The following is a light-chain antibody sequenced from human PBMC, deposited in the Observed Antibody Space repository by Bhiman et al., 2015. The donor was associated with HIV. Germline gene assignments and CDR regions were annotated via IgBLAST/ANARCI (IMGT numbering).Light chain of an antibody. V-gene: IGLV2-14*03. CDR2: DVT. Sequence: QSALTQPASVSGSPGQSITISCTGSGSDVGGYNYVSWYQQHPGKAPKLMIYDVTKRPSGISNRFSGSKSGNTASLTISGLQAEDEADYFCQSYDNSLSALVFGTGTKVSVL. CDR3: QSYDNSLSALV. J-gene: IGLJ1*01. CDR1: GSDVGGYNY.